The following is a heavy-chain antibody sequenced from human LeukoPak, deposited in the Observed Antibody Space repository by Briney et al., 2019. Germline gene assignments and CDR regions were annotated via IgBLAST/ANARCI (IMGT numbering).Heavy chain of an antibody. J-gene: IGHJ4*02. CDR3: ARKSSAEKWLSFDY. D-gene: IGHD3-22*01. CDR1: GYNFTGYY. V-gene: IGHV1-2*02. Sequence: GASVKVSCKASGYNFTGYYLHWVRQAPGQGLEWMGWINPNSGGTNYAQKFQGRVTMTRDTSISTAYMELSRLRSDDTAVYYCARKSSAEKWLSFDYWGRGTLVTVSS. CDR2: INPNSGGT.